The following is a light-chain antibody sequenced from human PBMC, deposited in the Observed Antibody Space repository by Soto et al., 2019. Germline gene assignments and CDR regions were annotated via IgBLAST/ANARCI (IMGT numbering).Light chain of an antibody. CDR1: SSDIGAYNY. CDR2: EVT. Sequence: QSVLTQPPSASGSLGQSVTIPCTGTSSDIGAYNYVSWYQQEPGKAPKLGIYEVTRRLSGVPDRFSGSKSGNTASLTVSGLQAEDEADYYCNSYAGGNWVFGGGTKLTVL. V-gene: IGLV2-8*01. J-gene: IGLJ3*02. CDR3: NSYAGGNWV.